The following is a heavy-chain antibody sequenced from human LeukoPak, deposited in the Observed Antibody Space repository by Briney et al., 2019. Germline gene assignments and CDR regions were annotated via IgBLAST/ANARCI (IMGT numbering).Heavy chain of an antibody. Sequence: PGASLRLSCAASGFTVSNTYMTWVRQAPGKGLEWVSLIYTGGKTYYADSVKGRFTISRDNSKNTLYLQMNSLRAEDTAVYYCAKRRYIRPYGPLDYWGQGTLVTVSS. CDR3: AKRRYIRPYGPLDY. J-gene: IGHJ4*02. V-gene: IGHV3-53*01. CDR1: GFTVSNTY. D-gene: IGHD1-1*01. CDR2: IYTGGKT.